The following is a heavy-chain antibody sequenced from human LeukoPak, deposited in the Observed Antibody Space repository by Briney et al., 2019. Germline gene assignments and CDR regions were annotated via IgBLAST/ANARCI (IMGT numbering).Heavy chain of an antibody. V-gene: IGHV3-53*01. J-gene: IGHJ3*02. Sequence: GGSLRLSCAASGFTLSSNYMSWVRQAPGKGLEWVSVIYSGGSTYYADSVKGRFTISRDNSKNTLYLQMNSLRAEDTAVYYCARLIAVAGSSHDAFDIWGQGTMVTVSS. CDR3: ARLIAVAGSSHDAFDI. D-gene: IGHD6-19*01. CDR1: GFTLSSNY. CDR2: IYSGGST.